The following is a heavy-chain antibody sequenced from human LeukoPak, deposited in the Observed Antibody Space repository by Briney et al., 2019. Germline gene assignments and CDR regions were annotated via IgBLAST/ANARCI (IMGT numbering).Heavy chain of an antibody. D-gene: IGHD3-10*01. V-gene: IGHV3-74*01. CDR2: INSDGSST. Sequence: GGSLRLSCAASGFTFSSYWMHWVRQAPGKGLVWVSRINSDGSSTSYADSVKGRFTISRDNAKNSLYLQMNSLRAEDTAVYYCARGRGLPGPLDYWGQGTLVTVSS. J-gene: IGHJ4*02. CDR3: ARGRGLPGPLDY. CDR1: GFTFSSYW.